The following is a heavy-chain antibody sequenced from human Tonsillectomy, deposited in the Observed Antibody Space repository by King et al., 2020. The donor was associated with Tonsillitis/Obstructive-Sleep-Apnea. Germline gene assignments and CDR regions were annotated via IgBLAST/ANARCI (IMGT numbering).Heavy chain of an antibody. CDR3: AREKNGFNYYYYYMDV. Sequence: VQLQQWGAGLLKPSETLSLTCAVYGGSFSGYYWSWIRQPPGKGLEWIGEINHSGSTNYNPSLKSRVTISVDTSKNQFSLKLSSVTAADTAVYYCAREKNGFNYYYYYMDVWGKGTTVTVSS. J-gene: IGHJ6*03. V-gene: IGHV4-34*01. D-gene: IGHD2-8*01. CDR1: GGSFSGYY. CDR2: INHSGST.